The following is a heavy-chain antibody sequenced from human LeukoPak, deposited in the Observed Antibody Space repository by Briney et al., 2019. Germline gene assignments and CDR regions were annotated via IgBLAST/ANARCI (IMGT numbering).Heavy chain of an antibody. J-gene: IGHJ3*02. CDR2: IIPIFGTA. V-gene: IGHV1-69*05. CDR3: ARQLVVVDPAAFDI. CDR1: GGTFSSYA. D-gene: IGHD3-22*01. Sequence: ASVKVSCKASGGTFSSYAISRVRQAPGQGLEWMGGIIPIFGTANYAQKFQGRVTITTDESTSTAYMELSSLRSEDTAVYYCARQLVVVDPAAFDIWGQGTMVTVSS.